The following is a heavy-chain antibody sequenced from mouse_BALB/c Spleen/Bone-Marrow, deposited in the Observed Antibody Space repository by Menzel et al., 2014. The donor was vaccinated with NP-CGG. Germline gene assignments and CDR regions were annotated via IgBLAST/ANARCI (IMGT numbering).Heavy chain of an antibody. V-gene: IGHV5-12*02. Sequence: EVMLVESGGGLVQPGGSLKLSCATPGFTFSDYYMYWVRRTPEKRLEWVAYISNGGGSTYYPDTVKGRFTISRDNAKNTLYLQMSRLKSEDTAMYYCARHRYFDYWGQGTTLTVSS. J-gene: IGHJ2*01. CDR3: ARHRYFDY. CDR2: ISNGGGST. CDR1: GFTFSDYY.